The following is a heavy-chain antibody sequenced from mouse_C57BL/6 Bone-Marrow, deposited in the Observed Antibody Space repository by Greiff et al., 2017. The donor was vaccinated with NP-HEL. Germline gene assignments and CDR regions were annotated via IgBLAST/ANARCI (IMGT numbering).Heavy chain of an antibody. CDR1: GYTFTSYW. V-gene: IGHV1-59*01. D-gene: IGHD1-1*01. CDR3: AKLPGFDY. CDR2: IDPSDSYT. J-gene: IGHJ2*01. Sequence: QVQLQQPGAELVRPGTSVKLSCKASGYTFTSYWMHWVKQRPGQGLEWIGVIDPSDSYTNYNQKFKGKATLTVDTSSSTAYMQLSSLTSEDSAVYYCAKLPGFDYWGQGTTLTVSS.